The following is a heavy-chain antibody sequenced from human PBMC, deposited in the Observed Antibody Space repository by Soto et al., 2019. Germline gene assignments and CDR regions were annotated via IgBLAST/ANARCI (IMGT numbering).Heavy chain of an antibody. CDR3: ARDRGDLPMDV. J-gene: IGHJ6*02. D-gene: IGHD2-21*02. CDR1: GGSISSYY. CDR2: IYYSGST. Sequence: ASETLSLTCTVSGGSISSYYWSWIRQPPGKGLEWIGYIYYSGSTYYNPSLKSRVTISVDTSKNQFSLKLSSVTAADTAVYYCARDRGDLPMDVWGQGTTVTVS. V-gene: IGHV4-59*12.